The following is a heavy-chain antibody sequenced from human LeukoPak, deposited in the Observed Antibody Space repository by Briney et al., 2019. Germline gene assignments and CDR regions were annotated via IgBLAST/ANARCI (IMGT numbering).Heavy chain of an antibody. CDR1: GFTFSDYY. Sequence: GGSLRLSCAASGFTFSDYYMSWIRQAPGKGLEWVSYISSSGSTIYYADSVKGRFTISRDNAKNSLYLQMNSLRAEDTAVYYCARGRDYGDNPYYYYGMDVWGQGTTVTVSS. CDR2: ISSSGSTI. D-gene: IGHD4-17*01. V-gene: IGHV3-11*01. CDR3: ARGRDYGDNPYYYYGMDV. J-gene: IGHJ6*02.